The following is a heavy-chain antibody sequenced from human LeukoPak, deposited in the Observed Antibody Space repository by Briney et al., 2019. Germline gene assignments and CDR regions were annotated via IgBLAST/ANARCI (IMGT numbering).Heavy chain of an antibody. CDR2: INHSGST. V-gene: IGHV4-34*01. CDR3: AILPRDY. J-gene: IGHJ4*02. CDR1: GGSFRGYY. Sequence: SETLSLTCVVYGGSFRGYYWSCSRHPRGKGLKWIGEINHSGSTNYNPSLKSRVTISVDTSKNQFSLKLSSVTAADTAVYYCAILPRDYWGQGTLVTVSS.